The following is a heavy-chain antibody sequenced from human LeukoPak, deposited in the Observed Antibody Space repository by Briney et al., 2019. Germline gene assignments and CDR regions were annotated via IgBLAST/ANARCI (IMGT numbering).Heavy chain of an antibody. CDR3: AKGAGYGIYHLDY. CDR2: ISSSSSTI. CDR1: GFTFSSYS. D-gene: IGHD3-16*02. Sequence: GGSLRLSCTASGFTFSSYSMNWVRQAPGKGLEWVSYISSSSSTIYYADSVKGRFTISRDNSKNTLYLQMNSLRAEDTAVYYCAKGAGYGIYHLDYWGQGTLVTVSS. J-gene: IGHJ4*02. V-gene: IGHV3-48*01.